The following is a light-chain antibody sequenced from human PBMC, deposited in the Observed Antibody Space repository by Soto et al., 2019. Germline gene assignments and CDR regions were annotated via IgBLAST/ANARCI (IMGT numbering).Light chain of an antibody. CDR1: SSDVGSYSP. Sequence: QSVLTQPASVSGSPGQSITISCTGTSSDVGSYSPVSWYQQHPGKAPKLMIYEGTKRPSGVSNRFSGSKSGNTASLTISGLQAEDEADYYCCSYEGSSNFVFGTGTKVTVL. V-gene: IGLV2-23*01. CDR3: CSYEGSSNFV. J-gene: IGLJ1*01. CDR2: EGT.